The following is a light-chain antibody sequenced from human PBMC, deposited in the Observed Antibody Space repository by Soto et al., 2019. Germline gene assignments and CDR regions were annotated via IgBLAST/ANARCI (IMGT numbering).Light chain of an antibody. CDR2: WAS. J-gene: IGKJ5*01. CDR3: QQYYRIPLT. Sequence: DIVMTQSPDSLAVSLGERATINCKSSQSVFFSSNNQNYLAWYQQKPGQPPKLLFYWASTRESGVPDRFSGSGSGTDFTLTISSLQAEDVALYYCQQYYRIPLTFGQGTRLEIK. CDR1: QSVFFSSNNQNY. V-gene: IGKV4-1*01.